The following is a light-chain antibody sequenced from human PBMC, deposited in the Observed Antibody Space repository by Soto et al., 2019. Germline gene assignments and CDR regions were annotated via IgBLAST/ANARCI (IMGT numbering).Light chain of an antibody. Sequence: DIQMTQSPSTLSGSVGDRVTITCRASQTISSWLAWYQQKPGKAPKLLIYKASTLKSGVPSRFSGSGSGTEFTLTISSLQPEDVATYYCQKYNSGGTFGQGTKVDI. V-gene: IGKV1-5*03. CDR2: KAS. CDR1: QTISSW. J-gene: IGKJ1*01. CDR3: QKYNSGGT.